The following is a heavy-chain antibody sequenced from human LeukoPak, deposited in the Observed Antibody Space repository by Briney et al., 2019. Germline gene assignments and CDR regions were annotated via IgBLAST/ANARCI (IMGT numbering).Heavy chain of an antibody. V-gene: IGHV3-30*04. CDR2: ISYDGSNK. J-gene: IGHJ5*02. CDR3: ARDWNYYGSGSSSGFDP. Sequence: GGSLRLSCAASGFTFSSYAMHWVRQAPGKGLEWVAVISYDGSNKYYADSVKGRFTISRDNSKNTLYLQMISLRAEDTAVYYCARDWNYYGSGSSSGFDPWGQGTLVTVSS. D-gene: IGHD3-10*01. CDR1: GFTFSSYA.